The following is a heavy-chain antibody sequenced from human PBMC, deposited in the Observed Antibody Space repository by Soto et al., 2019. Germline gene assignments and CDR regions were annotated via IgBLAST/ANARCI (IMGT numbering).Heavy chain of an antibody. CDR3: ARDQGSGLTYYYYYMDV. CDR2: ISAYNGNT. J-gene: IGHJ6*03. V-gene: IGHV1-18*01. D-gene: IGHD6-19*01. Sequence: ASVKVSCKASGYTFTSYGISWVRQAPGQGLEWMGWISAYNGNTNYAQKLQGRVTMTKDTSTSTAYMGLRSLRSDDTAVYYCARDQGSGLTYYYYYMDVWGKGTTVTVSS. CDR1: GYTFTSYG.